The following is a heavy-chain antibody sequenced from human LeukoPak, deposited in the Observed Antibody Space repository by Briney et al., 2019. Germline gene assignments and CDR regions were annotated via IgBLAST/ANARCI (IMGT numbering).Heavy chain of an antibody. CDR2: INYNGDDT. V-gene: IGHV3-23*01. Sequence: PGGSLRLSCAASGFIFSNYAMSWVRQTPGKGLEWVSVINYNGDDTYDADSVKGRFTISRDNSKNTLYLQMNSLRAEDTAVYYCTRGPYCGGDCYRYDAFDIWGQGTMVTVSS. D-gene: IGHD2-21*02. CDR3: TRGPYCGGDCYRYDAFDI. J-gene: IGHJ3*02. CDR1: GFIFSNYA.